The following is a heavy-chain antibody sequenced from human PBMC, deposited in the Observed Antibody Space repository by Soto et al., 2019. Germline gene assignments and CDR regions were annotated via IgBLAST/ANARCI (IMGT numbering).Heavy chain of an antibody. CDR1: GFTFSNYW. V-gene: IGHV3-7*01. CDR2: IKEDGSEK. CDR3: SRDVVVGAKALNY. Sequence: GSLRLSCAASGFTFSNYWMTWVGQAPGKGLEWVANIKEDGSEKHYVDSVKGRFTISRDNAKNSLYLQMNSLRVEDTAVYFCSRDVVVGAKALNYWGQGALVTVS. J-gene: IGHJ4*02. D-gene: IGHD2-15*01.